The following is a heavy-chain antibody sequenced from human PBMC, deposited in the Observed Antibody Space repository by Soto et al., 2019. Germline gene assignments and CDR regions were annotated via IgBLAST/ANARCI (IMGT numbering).Heavy chain of an antibody. Sequence: PGGPLRLPCTSSGVTFSSNGMSWVRQAPGKGLEWVANIKQDGSEKYYVDSVKGRFTISRDNAKNSLYLQMNSLRAEDTAVYYCARDSYYSVSLTGYWGQGTLVIVCS. J-gene: IGHJ4*02. CDR3: ARDSYYSVSLTGY. V-gene: IGHV3-7*01. CDR2: IKQDGSEK. D-gene: IGHD1-26*01. CDR1: GVTFSSNG.